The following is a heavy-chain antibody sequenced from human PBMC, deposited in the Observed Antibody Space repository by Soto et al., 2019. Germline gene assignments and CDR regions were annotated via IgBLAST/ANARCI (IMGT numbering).Heavy chain of an antibody. Sequence: QVQLVESGGGVAQPGRSLRLSCAASGFLFSAYDFHWVRQAPGKGLEWVAAISYDGNSEDYADSVKGRFTISRDNSAKTLYLRMNSLRTEDSARYFCARVNGHSGYDLGYWGQGTLVTVST. D-gene: IGHD5-12*01. CDR3: ARVNGHSGYDLGY. CDR2: ISYDGNSE. V-gene: IGHV3-30-3*01. J-gene: IGHJ4*02. CDR1: GFLFSAYD.